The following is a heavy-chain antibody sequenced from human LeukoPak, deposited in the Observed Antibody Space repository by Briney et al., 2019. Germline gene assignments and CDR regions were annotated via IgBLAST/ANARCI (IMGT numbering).Heavy chain of an antibody. D-gene: IGHD4/OR15-4a*01. V-gene: IGHV1-18*01. J-gene: IGHJ4*02. CDR3: ARRAGAYSHPYDY. CDR1: GYTFAGYG. Sequence: ASVKVSCKASGYTFAGYGVTWVRQAPGQGLQWMGWISAYNGNTKYAQKLQGRVTMTTDTSTNTAFMELRSLTSDDTAVYYCARRAGAYSHPYDYWGQGTLVTVSS. CDR2: ISAYNGNT.